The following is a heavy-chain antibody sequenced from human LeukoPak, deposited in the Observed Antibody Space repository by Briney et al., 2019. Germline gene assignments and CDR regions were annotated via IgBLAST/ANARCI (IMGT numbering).Heavy chain of an antibody. V-gene: IGHV1-18*01. Sequence: ASVKVSCKASGYTFTSYGISWVRQAPGQGLEWMGWISAYNGNTNYAQELQGRVTMTTDTSTSTAYMELRSLRSDDTAVYYCARDDDYGSGSYYNLDYWGQGTLVTVSS. CDR3: ARDDDYGSGSYYNLDY. D-gene: IGHD3-10*01. CDR2: ISAYNGNT. J-gene: IGHJ4*02. CDR1: GYTFTSYG.